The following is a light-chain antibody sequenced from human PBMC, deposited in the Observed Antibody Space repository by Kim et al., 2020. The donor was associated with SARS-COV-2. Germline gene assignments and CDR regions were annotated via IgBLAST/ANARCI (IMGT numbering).Light chain of an antibody. CDR1: GSNIGANYD. CDR3: QSFDRSLGGWV. Sequence: TVTISCTGSGSNIGANYDGHWYQQLPRAAPKLLIHDTNNRPSGVPDRFSGSRSDTSVSLVITGLQAEDEADYYCQSFDRSLGGWVFGGGTKLTVL. J-gene: IGLJ3*02. V-gene: IGLV1-40*01. CDR2: DTN.